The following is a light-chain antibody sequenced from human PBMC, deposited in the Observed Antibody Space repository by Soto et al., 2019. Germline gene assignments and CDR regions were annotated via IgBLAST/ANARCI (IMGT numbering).Light chain of an antibody. J-gene: IGKJ2*01. Sequence: EIVMTQSPVTLAVSPGEVATLSCRASQSVSNNLAWYQQRPGQAPRLLIYDASTRATDVPARFSGRGSGTEFTLTIGSLQSEDFAVYYCQQYKEWPPKYTFGQGTKLEIK. CDR2: DAS. CDR1: QSVSNN. CDR3: QQYKEWPPKYT. V-gene: IGKV3-15*01.